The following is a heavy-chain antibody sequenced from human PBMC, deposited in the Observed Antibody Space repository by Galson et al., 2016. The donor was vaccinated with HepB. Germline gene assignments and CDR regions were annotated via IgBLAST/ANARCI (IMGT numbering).Heavy chain of an antibody. J-gene: IGHJ4*02. D-gene: IGHD5-18*01. CDR3: ARDTVRGYDYGGPVDY. CDR2: ISSDESYK. V-gene: IGHV3-30*03. CDR1: GFSFRSYG. Sequence: SLRLSCAASGFSFRSYGMHWVRQAPGKGLEWVAVISSDESYKYYADSVKGRFTISRDNSKSTLYLQMNSLRAEDTAVYYCARDTVRGYDYGGPVDYWGQGTLVTVSS.